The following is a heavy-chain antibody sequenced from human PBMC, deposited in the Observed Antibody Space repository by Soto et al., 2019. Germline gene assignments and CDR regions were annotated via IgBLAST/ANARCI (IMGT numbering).Heavy chain of an antibody. CDR1: GGSFSGYY. CDR3: ARGGIAAADTDYYYMDV. V-gene: IGHV4-34*01. CDR2: INHSGST. Sequence: PSETLSLTCAVYGGSFSGYYWSWIRQPPGKGLEWIGEINHSGSTNYNPSLKSRVTISVDTSKNQFSLKLSSVTAADTAVYYCARGGIAAADTDYYYMDVWGKGTPVTVSS. D-gene: IGHD6-13*01. J-gene: IGHJ6*03.